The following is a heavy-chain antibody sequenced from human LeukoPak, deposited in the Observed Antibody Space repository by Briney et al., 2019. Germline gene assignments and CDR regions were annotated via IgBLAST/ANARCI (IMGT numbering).Heavy chain of an antibody. Sequence: GSGTVSFTSSGYTFTHYGIRWVGQAPGQGGEGGGWIRAYNGNTNYAQKLQGRVTMTTDTSTSTAYMELRSLRSDDTAVYYCARSPDPRYSSGWYEAYGYWGQGTLVTVSS. CDR3: ARSPDPRYSSGWYEAYGY. CDR1: GYTFTHYG. V-gene: IGHV1-18*01. D-gene: IGHD6-19*01. CDR2: IRAYNGNT. J-gene: IGHJ4*02.